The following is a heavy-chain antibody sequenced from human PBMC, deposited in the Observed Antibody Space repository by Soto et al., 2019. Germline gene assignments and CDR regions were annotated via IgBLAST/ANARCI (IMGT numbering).Heavy chain of an antibody. Sequence: GGSLRLSCAASGFTFSSYGMHWVRQAPGKGLEWVAVISYDGSNKYYADSVKGRFTISRDNSKNTLYLQMNSLRAEDTAVYYCAKEGRWFGELDYWGQGTLVNVPS. J-gene: IGHJ4*02. V-gene: IGHV3-30*18. CDR2: ISYDGSNK. CDR3: AKEGRWFGELDY. CDR1: GFTFSSYG. D-gene: IGHD3-10*01.